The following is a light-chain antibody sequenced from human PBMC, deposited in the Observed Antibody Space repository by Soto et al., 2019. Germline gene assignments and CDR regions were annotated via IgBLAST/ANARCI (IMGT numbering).Light chain of an antibody. V-gene: IGLV2-14*01. CDR2: DVS. CDR1: SSDVGGYNY. J-gene: IGLJ1*01. Sequence: QSALTQPASVSGSPGQSITISCTGTSSDVGGYNYVSWYQQHPGKAPKLMIYDVSNRPSGASNRFSGSKSGNTASLTISGLQAEDEVDYYCSSYTRSSTRVFGTGTKVTVL. CDR3: SSYTRSSTRV.